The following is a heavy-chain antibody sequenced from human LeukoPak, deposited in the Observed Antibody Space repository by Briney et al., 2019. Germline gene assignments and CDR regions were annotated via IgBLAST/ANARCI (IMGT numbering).Heavy chain of an antibody. CDR3: VRGSGLRYRY. V-gene: IGHV3-7*01. CDR2: IKEDGSEK. D-gene: IGHD3-9*01. CDR1: GFTFSSYE. Sequence: PGGSLRLSCAASGFTFSSYEMNWVRQAPGKGLEWLANIKEDGSEKYYVDSVKGRFTISRDNAKNSLYLQMNSLRAEDTAVYYCVRGSGLRYRYWGQGTLVTVSS. J-gene: IGHJ4*02.